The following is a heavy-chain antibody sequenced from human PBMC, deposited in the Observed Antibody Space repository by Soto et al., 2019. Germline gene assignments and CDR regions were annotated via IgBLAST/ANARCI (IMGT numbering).Heavy chain of an antibody. CDR2: IYYSGST. V-gene: IGHV4-59*08. CDR3: ARGGWRQIDY. Sequence: QVPLQESGPGLVKPSETLSLTCSVSGGSIGSYYWSWIRQPPGKGLEWIGYIYYSGSTNYNPSLMSRVTISVDTSKNQFALKLSSVTAADAAVYYCARGGWRQIDYWGQGTRVTVSS. D-gene: IGHD3-3*01. CDR1: GGSIGSYY. J-gene: IGHJ4*02.